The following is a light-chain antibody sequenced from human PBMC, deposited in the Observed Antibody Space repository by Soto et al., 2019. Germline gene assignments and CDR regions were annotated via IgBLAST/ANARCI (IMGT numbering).Light chain of an antibody. CDR1: QNVGSRY. CDR3: QQYGISPRT. J-gene: IGKJ1*01. CDR2: GTS. Sequence: DIVLTQSPGTLSLSPGERATLSCRASQNVGSRYLAWYQQKPGQAPRLLIYGTSNRATGIPDRFSGSGSGTDFSLTISSLEPGDLAVYYCQQYGISPRTFGQGTKVEIK. V-gene: IGKV3-20*01.